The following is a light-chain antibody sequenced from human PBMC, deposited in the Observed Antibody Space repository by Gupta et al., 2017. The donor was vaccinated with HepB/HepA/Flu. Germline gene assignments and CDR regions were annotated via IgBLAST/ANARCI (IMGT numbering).Light chain of an antibody. J-gene: IGKJ1*01. CDR1: QSVSSN. V-gene: IGKV3-15*01. Sequence: EIVMTQSPATLSVSPGERATLSCRASQSVSSNLAWYQQKPGQAPRLLIYGASTRATGIPARFRGSGSGTEFTLTISSLKSEDIAVDYCQQYNKGPPWTFGQGTKVEIK. CDR2: GAS. CDR3: QQYNKGPPWT.